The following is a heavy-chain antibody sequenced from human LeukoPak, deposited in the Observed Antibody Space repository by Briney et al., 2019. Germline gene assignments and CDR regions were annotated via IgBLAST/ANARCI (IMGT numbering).Heavy chain of an antibody. CDR2: FDPEDGET. V-gene: IGHV1-24*01. D-gene: IGHD3-22*01. Sequence: ASVKVSCKVSGYTLTELSMHWVRQAPGKGLEWMGGFDPEDGETIYAQKFQGRVTMTEDTSTDTAYMELSSLRSEDTAVYYCATDPPYYYDSSEKAFDIWGQGTMVTVSS. J-gene: IGHJ3*02. CDR3: ATDPPYYYDSSEKAFDI. CDR1: GYTLTELS.